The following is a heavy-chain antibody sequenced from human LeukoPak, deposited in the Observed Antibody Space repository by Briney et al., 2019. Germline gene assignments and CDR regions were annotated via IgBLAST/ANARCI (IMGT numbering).Heavy chain of an antibody. J-gene: IGHJ4*02. V-gene: IGHV4-34*01. CDR3: ARGRVGITMVRGVMLDY. CDR2: INHSGST. Sequence: PSETLSLTCAVYGGSFSGYYWSWIRQPPGKGLEWIGEINHSGSTNYNPSLKSRVTISVDTSKNQFSLKLSSVTAADTAVYYCARGRVGITMVRGVMLDYWGQGTLVTVSS. D-gene: IGHD3-10*01. CDR1: GGSFSGYY.